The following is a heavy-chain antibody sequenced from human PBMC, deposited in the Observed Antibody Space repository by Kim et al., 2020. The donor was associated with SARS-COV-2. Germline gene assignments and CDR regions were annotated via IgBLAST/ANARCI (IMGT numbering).Heavy chain of an antibody. J-gene: IGHJ5*02. Sequence: GESLKISFKGSGYSFTSYWIGWVRQMPGKGLXXMGIXYPGDSDTRYSPSFQGQVXXXAXXXISTXXLQXGSLXAPDTARXYCXCXYGSXHRPFXPWGXXTLVXVSS. V-gene: IGHV5-51*01. D-gene: IGHD3-10*01. CDR2: XYPGDSDT. CDR3: XCXYGSXHRPFXP. CDR1: GYSFTSYW.